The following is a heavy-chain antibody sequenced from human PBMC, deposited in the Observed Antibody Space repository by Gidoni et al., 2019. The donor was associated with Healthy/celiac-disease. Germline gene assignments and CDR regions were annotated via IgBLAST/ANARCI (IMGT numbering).Heavy chain of an antibody. J-gene: IGHJ4*02. D-gene: IGHD6-13*01. Sequence: QVQLVESGGGVVQPGRSLRLSCAASGFPFSSYAMHWVRQAPGKGLEWVAVISYDGSNKYYADSVKGRFTISRDNSKNTLYLQMNSLRAEDTAVYYCARDPGRIAALIDYWGQGTLVTVSS. CDR1: GFPFSSYA. V-gene: IGHV3-30-3*01. CDR3: ARDPGRIAALIDY. CDR2: ISYDGSNK.